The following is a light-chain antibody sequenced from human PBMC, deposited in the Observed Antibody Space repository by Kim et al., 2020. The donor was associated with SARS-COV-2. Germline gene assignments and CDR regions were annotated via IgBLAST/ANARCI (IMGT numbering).Light chain of an antibody. J-gene: IGLJ2*01. CDR3: NSRDSSGNHVV. Sequence: SSELTQDPAASVALGQTVRITCQGDSLRNYFASWYQQKPGQAPVLVIYGKNNRPSGIPDRFSGSSSGNTASLTITGAQAEDEADYYCNSRDSSGNHVVFG. V-gene: IGLV3-19*01. CDR2: GKN. CDR1: SLRNYF.